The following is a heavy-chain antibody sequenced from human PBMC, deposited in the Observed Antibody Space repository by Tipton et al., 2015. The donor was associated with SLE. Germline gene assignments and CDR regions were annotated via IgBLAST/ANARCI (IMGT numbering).Heavy chain of an antibody. J-gene: IGHJ4*02. CDR1: GFVFSNYW. CDR3: TRARGQQLPTDY. Sequence: SLRLSCAASGFVFSNYWMHWVRQAPGKGLVWVARIKSDGSDTNYADSVRGRFTISRDNAKNTLYLQMNSLRAEDTAVYYCTRARGQQLPTDYWGQGTLVTVSS. CDR2: IKSDGSDT. D-gene: IGHD6-13*01. V-gene: IGHV3-74*01.